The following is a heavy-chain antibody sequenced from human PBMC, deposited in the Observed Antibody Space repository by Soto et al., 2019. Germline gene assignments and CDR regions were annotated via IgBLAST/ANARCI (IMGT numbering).Heavy chain of an antibody. Sequence: TLSLTCAGSGGSISSSNWWSWVRQPPGKGLEWIGEIYHSGSTNYNPSLKSRVTISVDKSKKQLSLKVISVTAADTAVYYCARDEGGCDPGGLDYWGQGTLVTVSS. D-gene: IGHD3-16*01. J-gene: IGHJ4*02. CDR2: IYHSGST. V-gene: IGHV4-4*02. CDR1: GGSISSSNW. CDR3: ARDEGGCDPGGLDY.